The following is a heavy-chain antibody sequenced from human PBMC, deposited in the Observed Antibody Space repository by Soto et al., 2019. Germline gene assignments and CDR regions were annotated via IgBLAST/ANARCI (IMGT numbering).Heavy chain of an antibody. Sequence: PGGSLRLSCAAAGCMFTGYASHWVRQAPGKGLEWVTVTSYDGINKYYADSVKGRFTISRDNSKNTLYLQMNGLRDEDTAVYYCARESPRDGAFDYWGQGTQVTVSS. V-gene: IGHV3-30-3*01. CDR3: ARESPRDGAFDY. D-gene: IGHD4-17*01. CDR1: GCMFTGYA. CDR2: TSYDGINK. J-gene: IGHJ4*02.